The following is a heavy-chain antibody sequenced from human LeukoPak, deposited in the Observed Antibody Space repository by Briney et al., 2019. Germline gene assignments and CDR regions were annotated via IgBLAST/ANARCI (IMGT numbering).Heavy chain of an antibody. Sequence: ASVKVSCKVSGCTLTELSMHWVRQAPGKGLERMGGFDPEDGETIYAQKFQGRVTMTEDTSTDTAYMELSSLRSEDTAVYYCATASGHYDFWSGYSGWGQGTLVTVSS. CDR3: ATASGHYDFWSGYSG. D-gene: IGHD3-3*01. J-gene: IGHJ4*02. CDR1: GCTLTELS. CDR2: FDPEDGET. V-gene: IGHV1-24*01.